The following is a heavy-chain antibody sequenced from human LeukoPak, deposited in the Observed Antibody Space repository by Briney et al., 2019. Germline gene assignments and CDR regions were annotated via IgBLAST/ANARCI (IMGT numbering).Heavy chain of an antibody. J-gene: IGHJ4*02. CDR1: GGSFSGYY. V-gene: IGHV4-34*01. CDR2: INHSGST. CDR3: ARTPLPVVAATLFDY. D-gene: IGHD2-15*01. Sequence: SETLSLTCAVYGGSFSGYYWSWIRQPPGKGLEWIGEINHSGSTNYNPSLKSRVTISVDTSKNQFSLKLSSVTAADTAVYYCARTPLPVVAATLFDYWGQGTLVTVSS.